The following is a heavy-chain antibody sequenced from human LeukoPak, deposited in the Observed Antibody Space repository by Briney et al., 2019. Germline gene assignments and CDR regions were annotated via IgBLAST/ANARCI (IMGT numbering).Heavy chain of an antibody. J-gene: IGHJ6*03. V-gene: IGHV3-30*04. CDR1: GFTFSSYA. D-gene: IGHD3-10*01. Sequence: GGSLRLSCAASGFTFSSYAMHWVRQAPGKGLEWVAVISYDGSNKYYADSVKGRFTISRDNSKNTLYLQMNSLRAEDTAVYYCAKGGAVSSKSIIMVRGTRRYYYNMDVWGKGTTVTISS. CDR2: ISYDGSNK. CDR3: AKGGAVSSKSIIMVRGTRRYYYNMDV.